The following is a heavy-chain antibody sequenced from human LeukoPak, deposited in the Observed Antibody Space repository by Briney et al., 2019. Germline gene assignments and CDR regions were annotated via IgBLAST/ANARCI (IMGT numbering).Heavy chain of an antibody. D-gene: IGHD3-9*01. CDR2: IIPIFGTA. CDR3: AAESDPDILTGFSFYGMDV. Sequence: SVKVSCKASGGTFSSYAISWVRQAPGQGLEWMGGIIPIFGTANYAQKFQGRVTITTDESTSTAYMELSSLRSEDTAVYYCAAESDPDILTGFSFYGMDVWGQGTTVTVSS. CDR1: GGTFSSYA. J-gene: IGHJ6*02. V-gene: IGHV1-69*05.